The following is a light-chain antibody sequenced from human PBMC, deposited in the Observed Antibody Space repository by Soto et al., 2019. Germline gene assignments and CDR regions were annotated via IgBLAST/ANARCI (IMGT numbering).Light chain of an antibody. CDR3: QQYNKWPLT. CDR2: DVS. Sequence: EILLTQSPCTLPLSPGERATLSCRASQSVSSAYLAWYQQKPGQAPRLLMYDVSSRATGIPERFSGSGSGTDFTLTVSRLEPEDFTVYYCQQYNKWPLTFGQGTKVDIK. CDR1: QSVSSAY. J-gene: IGKJ1*01. V-gene: IGKV3-20*01.